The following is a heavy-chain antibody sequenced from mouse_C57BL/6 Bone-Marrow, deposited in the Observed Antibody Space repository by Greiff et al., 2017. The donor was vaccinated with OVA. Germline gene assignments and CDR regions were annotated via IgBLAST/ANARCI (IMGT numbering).Heavy chain of an antibody. CDR3: TRDYYSIWDFEV. J-gene: IGHJ1*03. CDR2: ISSGGDYI. V-gene: IGHV5-9-1*02. CDR1: GFTFSSYA. Sequence: EVKLMESGEGLVKPGGSLKLSCAASGFTFSSYAMSWVRQTPEKRLEWVAYISSGGDYIYYADTVKGRFTISRDNARNTLYLQMSSLKSEDTAMYYCTRDYYSIWDFEVWGTGTTVTVSS. D-gene: IGHD2-5*01.